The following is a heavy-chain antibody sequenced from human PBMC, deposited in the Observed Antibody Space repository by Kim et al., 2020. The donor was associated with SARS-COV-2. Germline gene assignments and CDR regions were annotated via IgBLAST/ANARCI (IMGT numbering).Heavy chain of an antibody. D-gene: IGHD2-2*01. CDR3: ARVNFRVWVLSPAAMRRWFDP. CDR2: IYYSGST. J-gene: IGHJ5*02. CDR1: GGSISSGDYY. V-gene: IGHV4-30-4*01. Sequence: SETLSLTCTVSGGSISSGDYYWSWIRQPPGKGLEWIGYIYYSGSTYYNPSLKSRVTISVDTSKNQFSLKLSSVTAADTAVYYCARVNFRVWVLSPAAMRRWFDPWGQGTLVTVSS.